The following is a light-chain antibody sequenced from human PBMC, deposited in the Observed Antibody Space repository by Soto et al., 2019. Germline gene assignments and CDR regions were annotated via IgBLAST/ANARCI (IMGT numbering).Light chain of an antibody. CDR3: SSYAGSSNV. Sequence: QSVLPQPPSASGSPGQSVAISCTGTSSDVGGYNYVSWYQQHPGKAPKLMIYEVNKRPSGVPDRFSGSKSGNTASLTVSGVQAEDEADYYCSSYAGSSNVFGTGTKVTVL. V-gene: IGLV2-8*01. CDR1: SSDVGGYNY. CDR2: EVN. J-gene: IGLJ1*01.